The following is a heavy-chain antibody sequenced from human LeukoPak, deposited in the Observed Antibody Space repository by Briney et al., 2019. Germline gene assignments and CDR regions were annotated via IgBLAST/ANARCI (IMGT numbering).Heavy chain of an antibody. D-gene: IGHD1-26*01. CDR2: ISPNKGDK. J-gene: IGHJ4*02. CDR1: GYTFSTYG. Sequence: GASVKVSCKGSGYTFSTYGISWVRQAPGQGREWMGWISPNKGDKKYAQKFQGRVTMTTDTSTSTAYMELMSPRADDTAVYYCVRDSLSWGASSYFDYWGQGTLVTVSS. CDR3: VRDSLSWGASSYFDY. V-gene: IGHV1-18*01.